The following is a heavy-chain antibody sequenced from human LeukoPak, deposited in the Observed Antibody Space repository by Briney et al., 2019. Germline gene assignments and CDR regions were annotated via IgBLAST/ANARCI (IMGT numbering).Heavy chain of an antibody. CDR1: GGSISSSNW. D-gene: IGHD3-22*01. CDR3: ARSSGYYLGDAFDI. J-gene: IGHJ3*02. CDR2: IYHSGST. Sequence: SETLSLTCAVSGGSISSSNWWSWVRQPPGKGLEWIGEIYHSGSTNYNPSLKSRVTISVDKSKNQFSLKLSSVTAADTAVYYCARSSGYYLGDAFDIWGQGTMVTVSS. V-gene: IGHV4-4*02.